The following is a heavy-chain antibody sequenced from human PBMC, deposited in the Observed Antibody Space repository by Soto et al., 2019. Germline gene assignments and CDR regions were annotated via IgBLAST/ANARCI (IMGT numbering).Heavy chain of an antibody. D-gene: IGHD3-3*01. CDR1: GFTFSSYA. J-gene: IGHJ4*02. Sequence: EVQLLESGGGLVQPGGSLRLSCAACGFTFSSYAMSWVRQAPGKGLEWVSAISGSGGSTYYADSVKGRFTISRDNSKNTLYLQMNSLRAEDTAVYYCAKDQGVLPLYFDYWGQGTLVTVSS. CDR3: AKDQGVLPLYFDY. V-gene: IGHV3-23*01. CDR2: ISGSGGST.